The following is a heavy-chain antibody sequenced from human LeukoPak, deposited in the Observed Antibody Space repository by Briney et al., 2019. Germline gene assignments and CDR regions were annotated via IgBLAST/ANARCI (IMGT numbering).Heavy chain of an antibody. CDR3: ARYSSGYYHFDY. J-gene: IGHJ4*02. V-gene: IGHV4-59*01. CDR2: IYYSGST. Sequence: SETLSLTCTVSGGSISSYYWSWIRQPTGKGLEWIGYIYYSGSTNYNPSLKSRVTISVDTSKNQFSLKLSSVTAADTAVYYCARYSSGYYHFDYWGQGTLVTVSS. CDR1: GGSISSYY. D-gene: IGHD3-22*01.